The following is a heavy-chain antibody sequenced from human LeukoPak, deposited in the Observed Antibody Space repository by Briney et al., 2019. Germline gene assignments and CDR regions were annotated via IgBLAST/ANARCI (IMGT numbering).Heavy chain of an antibody. Sequence: GGPLRLSCAASGFTFSSYSMNWVRQAPGKGLEWVSSISSSSSYIYYADSVKGRFTISRDNAKNSLYLQMNSLRAEDTAVYYCARDGLQYASYSKVVFDYWGQGTLVTVSS. V-gene: IGHV3-21*01. J-gene: IGHJ4*02. CDR3: ARDGLQYASYSKVVFDY. CDR1: GFTFSSYS. CDR2: ISSSSSYI. D-gene: IGHD4-11*01.